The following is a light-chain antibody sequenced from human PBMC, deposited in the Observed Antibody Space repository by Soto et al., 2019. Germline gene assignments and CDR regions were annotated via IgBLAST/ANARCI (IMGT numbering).Light chain of an antibody. CDR3: QQYNSYSPT. Sequence: DIQMTQYTSTLSASVGDRVTITCRASQSISSWLAWYQQKPGKAPKLLIYKASSLESGVPSRFSGSGSGTEFTLTISSLQPDDFATYYCQQYNSYSPTFGQGTKVDIK. V-gene: IGKV1-5*03. CDR2: KAS. CDR1: QSISSW. J-gene: IGKJ1*01.